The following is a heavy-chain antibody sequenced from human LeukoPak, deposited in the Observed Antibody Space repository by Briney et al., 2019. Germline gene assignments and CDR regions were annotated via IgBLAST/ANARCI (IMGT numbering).Heavy chain of an antibody. CDR3: ARETYYDILTGYYGSGYFDY. V-gene: IGHV1-18*01. CDR1: GYTFTSYG. J-gene: IGHJ4*02. CDR2: ISAYNGNT. Sequence: ASVKVSCKASGYTFTSYGISWVRQAPGQGLEWMGWISAYNGNTNYAQKLQGRVTMTTDTSTSTAYMELRSLRSDDTAVYYCARETYYDILTGYYGSGYFDYWGQGTLVTVSS. D-gene: IGHD3-9*01.